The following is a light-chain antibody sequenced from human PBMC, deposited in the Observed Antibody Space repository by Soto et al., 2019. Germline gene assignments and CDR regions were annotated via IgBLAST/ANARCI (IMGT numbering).Light chain of an antibody. V-gene: IGKV1-6*01. CDR3: LHDYNYPLT. Sequence: AIQMTQSPSSLSASVGDRVTITCRASQGIRNDLGWYQQKPGKAPKLLIYAASSLQSGVPSRFSGSGPGTDFTLTISSLQPEDFATYYCLHDYNYPLTFGGGTKVDIK. CDR1: QGIRND. J-gene: IGKJ4*01. CDR2: AAS.